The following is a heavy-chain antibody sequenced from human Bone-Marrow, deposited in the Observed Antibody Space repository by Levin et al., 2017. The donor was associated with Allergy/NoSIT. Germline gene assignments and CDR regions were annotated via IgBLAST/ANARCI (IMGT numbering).Heavy chain of an antibody. CDR3: ARIGRGFGFLEWLLFDY. J-gene: IGHJ4*02. D-gene: IGHD3-3*01. Sequence: GESLKISCAASGFTFSSYSMNWVRQAPGKGLEWVSSISSSSSYIYYADSVKGRFTISRDNAKNSLYLQMNSLRAEDTAVYYCARIGRGFGFLEWLLFDYWGQGTLVTVSS. CDR2: ISSSSSYI. V-gene: IGHV3-21*01. CDR1: GFTFSSYS.